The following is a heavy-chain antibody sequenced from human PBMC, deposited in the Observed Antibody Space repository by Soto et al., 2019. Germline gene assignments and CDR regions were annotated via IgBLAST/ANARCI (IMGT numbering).Heavy chain of an antibody. J-gene: IGHJ6*02. CDR1: GGSFSGYY. CDR2: INHSGST. CDR3: ARIGPYYYGSGSYYNARLAYYYYYGMDV. V-gene: IGHV4-34*01. D-gene: IGHD3-10*01. Sequence: SETLSLTCAVYGGSFSGYYWSWIRQPPGKGLEWIGEINHSGSTNYNPSLKSRVTISVDTSRNQFSLKLGSVTAADTAVYYCARIGPYYYGSGSYYNARLAYYYYYGMDVWGQGTTVTVSS.